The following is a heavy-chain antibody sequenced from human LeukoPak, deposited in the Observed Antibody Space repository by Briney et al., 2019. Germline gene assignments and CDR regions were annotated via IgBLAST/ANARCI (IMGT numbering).Heavy chain of an antibody. CDR1: RFRFSNYA. D-gene: IGHD5-18*01. V-gene: IGHV3-23*01. CDR2: ISGSGETT. CDR3: AKDGLRYTAMAPIDY. Sequence: GGSPRLSCAASRFRFSNYAMSWVRQAPGKGLEWVSGISGSGETTYYVDSVEGRFTISRDNSKNTLYLQTNSLRAEDTAVYYCAKDGLRYTAMAPIDYWGQGTLVTVSS. J-gene: IGHJ4*02.